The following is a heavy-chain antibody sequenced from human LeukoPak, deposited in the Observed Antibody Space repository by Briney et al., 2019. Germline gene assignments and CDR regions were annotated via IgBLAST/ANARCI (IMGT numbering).Heavy chain of an antibody. Sequence: PGGSLRLSCAASGFTFSSYSMNWVRQAPGKGLEWVSSISSSSNYIYYADSVKGRFTISRDNAKNSLYLQMNSLRAEDTAVYYCARDREYSTIPNWFDPWGQGTLVTVSS. D-gene: IGHD6-6*01. CDR1: GFTFSSYS. CDR2: ISSSSNYI. CDR3: ARDREYSTIPNWFDP. V-gene: IGHV3-21*01. J-gene: IGHJ5*02.